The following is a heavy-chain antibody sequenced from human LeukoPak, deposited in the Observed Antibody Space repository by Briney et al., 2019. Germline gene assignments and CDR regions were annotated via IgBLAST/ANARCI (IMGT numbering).Heavy chain of an antibody. Sequence: GGSLRLSCAVSGFSFSSYWISWVRQAPGKGLEWVANIKQDGSEKYYVDSVKGRFTISRDNAKNSLYLQMNSLRAEDTAVYYCARDHIVGATNFDSWGQGSLVTVSS. J-gene: IGHJ4*02. CDR3: ARDHIVGATNFDS. V-gene: IGHV3-7*01. CDR2: IKQDGSEK. CDR1: GFSFSSYW. D-gene: IGHD1-26*01.